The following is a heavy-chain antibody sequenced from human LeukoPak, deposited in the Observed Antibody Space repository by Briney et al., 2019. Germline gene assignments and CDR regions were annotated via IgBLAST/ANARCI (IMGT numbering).Heavy chain of an antibody. V-gene: IGHV4-61*08. CDR2: IYYSGST. D-gene: IGHD4-23*01. CDR1: GGSISSGGYY. J-gene: IGHJ4*02. CDR3: ARRGYGGTFDY. Sequence: PSQTLSLTCTVSGGSISSGGYYWSWIRQPPGKGLGWIGYIYYSGSTNYNPSLKSRVTISVDTSKNQFSLRLSSVTAADTAVYYCARRGYGGTFDYWGQGTLVTVSS.